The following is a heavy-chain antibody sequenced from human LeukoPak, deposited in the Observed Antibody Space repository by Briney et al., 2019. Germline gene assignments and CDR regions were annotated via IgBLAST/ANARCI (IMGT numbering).Heavy chain of an antibody. Sequence: GGSLRLSCAASGFTFSSYSMNWVRQAPGNGLEWVSSISSSSSYIYYADSVKGRFTISRDNAKNSLYLQMNSLKAEDTAVYYCARLDYGGRGTVIDYWGQGTLVTVSS. D-gene: IGHD4-17*01. CDR1: GFTFSSYS. J-gene: IGHJ4*02. CDR3: ARLDYGGRGTVIDY. CDR2: ISSSSSYI. V-gene: IGHV3-21*01.